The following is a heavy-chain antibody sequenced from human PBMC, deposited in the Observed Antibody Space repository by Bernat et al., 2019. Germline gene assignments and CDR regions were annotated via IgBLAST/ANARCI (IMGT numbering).Heavy chain of an antibody. D-gene: IGHD2-15*01. Sequence: EVQLVQSGAALVQPGGSLRLSCAASGLTFLSHWLCWLLQAPGKGLEWVANIKSDGRAKYYVDSVKGRFTITRDNVNNSLYLQMNSLRADDTAVYYCARDPCCGALDLWGQGTMVTVSS. CDR2: IKSDGRAK. CDR1: GLTFLSHW. CDR3: ARDPCCGALDL. V-gene: IGHV3-7*01. J-gene: IGHJ3*01.